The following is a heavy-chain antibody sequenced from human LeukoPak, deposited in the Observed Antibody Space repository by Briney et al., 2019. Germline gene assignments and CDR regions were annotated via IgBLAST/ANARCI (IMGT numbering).Heavy chain of an antibody. CDR1: GFTFSTYW. V-gene: IGHV3-74*01. J-gene: IGHJ2*01. CDR3: ARGPPYYFDP. Sequence: PGGSLRLSCAASGFTFSTYWMTWVRQAPGKGLVWVSRINSDGSSTIYADSVKGRFTISRDNAKNALYLQMNSLRAEDTAVYYCARGPPYYFDPWGRGTLGTVSS. D-gene: IGHD6-25*01. CDR2: INSDGSST.